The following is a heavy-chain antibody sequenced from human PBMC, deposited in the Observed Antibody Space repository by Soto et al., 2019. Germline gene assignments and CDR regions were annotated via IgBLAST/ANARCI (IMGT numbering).Heavy chain of an antibody. V-gene: IGHV4-39*01. Sequence: QLQLQESGPGLVKPSENLSLTCSVSGGSISSPSYYWGWIRQPPGKGLEWIGSIYYSGNTYYNPSLKSRVTIFVDTSRNQFSLKVNSVTAADTAVYFGARLPGITTFRRDYLGQGTLVTVSS. CDR3: ARLPGITTFRRDY. D-gene: IGHD1-1*01. CDR2: IYYSGNT. J-gene: IGHJ4*02. CDR1: GGSISSPSYY.